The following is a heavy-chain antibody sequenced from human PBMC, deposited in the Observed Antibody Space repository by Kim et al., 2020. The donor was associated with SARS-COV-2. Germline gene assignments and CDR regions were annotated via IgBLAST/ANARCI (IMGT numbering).Heavy chain of an antibody. CDR2: IYYSGST. V-gene: IGHV4-39*01. CDR3: ARRRSIVSRCWYFDL. D-gene: IGHD3-22*01. Sequence: SETLSLTCTVSGGSISSSSYYWGWIRQPPGKGLEWIGSIYYSGSTYYNPSLKSRVTISVDTSKNQFSLKLSSVTAADTAVYYCARRRSIVSRCWYFDLWGRGTLVTVSS. J-gene: IGHJ2*01. CDR1: GGSISSSSYY.